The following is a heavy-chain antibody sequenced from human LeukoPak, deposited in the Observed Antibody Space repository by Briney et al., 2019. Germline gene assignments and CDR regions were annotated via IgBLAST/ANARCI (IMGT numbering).Heavy chain of an antibody. D-gene: IGHD6-19*01. CDR2: ISSSGGVT. Sequence: GGTLRLSCAASGFTFSRFGMSWVRQAPGKGLDWVSGISSSGGVTYYADSVKGRFTISRDNSKNRLFLEMNSLRAEDTAVYYCARVSAHAGIAVAASDYWGQGTLVTVSS. CDR1: GFTFSRFG. V-gene: IGHV3-23*01. J-gene: IGHJ4*02. CDR3: ARVSAHAGIAVAASDY.